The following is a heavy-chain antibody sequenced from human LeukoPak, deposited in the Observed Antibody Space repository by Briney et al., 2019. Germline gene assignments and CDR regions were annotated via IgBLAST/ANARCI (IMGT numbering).Heavy chain of an antibody. CDR3: ARDLYSSGWSRGYYYYYGMDV. D-gene: IGHD6-19*01. Sequence: GGSLRLSCAASGFTVSSNYMSWVRQAPGKGLEWVSVIYSGGSTYYADSVKGRFTISRDNSKNTLYLQMDSLRAEDTAVYYCARDLYSSGWSRGYYYYYGMDVWGQGTTVTVSS. CDR1: GFTVSSNY. V-gene: IGHV3-66*01. J-gene: IGHJ6*02. CDR2: IYSGGST.